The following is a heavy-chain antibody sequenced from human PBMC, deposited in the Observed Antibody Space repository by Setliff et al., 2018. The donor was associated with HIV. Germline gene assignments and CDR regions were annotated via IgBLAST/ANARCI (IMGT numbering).Heavy chain of an antibody. V-gene: IGHV4-39*07. CDR3: ATTECRGADCPQMYDY. D-gene: IGHD2-21*02. J-gene: IGHJ4*02. CDR1: GVSTISSSSSYY. Sequence: SETLSLTCIVSGVSTISSSSSYYWGWIRQPPGKGLEWIGYISHSGITYYNPSLKSRATISVEASKRQWSLKLNSVTAADTAVYFCATTECRGADCPQMYDYWGQGILVTVS. CDR2: ISHSGIT.